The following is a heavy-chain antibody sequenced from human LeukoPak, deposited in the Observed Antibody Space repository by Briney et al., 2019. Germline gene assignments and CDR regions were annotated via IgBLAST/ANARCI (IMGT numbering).Heavy chain of an antibody. J-gene: IGHJ4*02. CDR3: TTDGRGRGKLELRGYFDY. CDR2: IKSKTDGGTT. D-gene: IGHD1-7*01. V-gene: IGHV3-15*01. CDR1: GFTFSNAW. Sequence: GGSLRLSCAASGFTFSNAWMSWVRQAPGKGLEWVGRIKSKTDGGTTDYAAPVKGRFTISRDGSKNTLYLQMNSLKTEDTAVYYCTTDGRGRGKLELRGYFDYWGQGTLVTVSS.